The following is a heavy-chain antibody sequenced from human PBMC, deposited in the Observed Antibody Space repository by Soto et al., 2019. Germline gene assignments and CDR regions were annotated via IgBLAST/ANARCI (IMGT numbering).Heavy chain of an antibody. CDR3: ARETVAGTDNWFDP. CDR1: GGSITSYY. J-gene: IGHJ5*02. Sequence: WEALSRTCTVSGGSITSYYWSWIRQPPGKGLEWIGYINYSGSANYNPSLKSRVTMSLDTSKRQFSLKLSSVTAAGTAVYYCARETVAGTDNWFDPWGQGILVTVSS. D-gene: IGHD6-19*01. CDR2: INYSGSA. V-gene: IGHV4-4*08.